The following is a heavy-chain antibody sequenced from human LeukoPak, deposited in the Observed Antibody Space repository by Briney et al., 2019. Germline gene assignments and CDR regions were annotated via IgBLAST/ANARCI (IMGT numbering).Heavy chain of an antibody. J-gene: IGHJ4*02. Sequence: SVKLSYNSSGGTFNIYDIRCVRQAPGQGLEWMGRIIPIFGTKNYAQKFQGRVTITADKYTSIVYMDLSSLRSEDTAVYYCASTGHYGSGTYNYWGQGTLVTVSS. CDR3: ASTGHYGSGTYNY. V-gene: IGHV1-69*06. CDR1: GGTFNIYD. D-gene: IGHD3-10*01. CDR2: IIPIFGTK.